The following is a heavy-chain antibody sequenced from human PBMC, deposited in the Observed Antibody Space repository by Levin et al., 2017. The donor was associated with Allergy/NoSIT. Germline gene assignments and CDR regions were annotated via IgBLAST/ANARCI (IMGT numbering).Heavy chain of an antibody. Sequence: SVKVSCKASGGTFSSFNNFAISWVRQAPGQGLEWLGGIVPMFGMANYAQNFQGRVTITADESTTTTYMELSTLRSEDTAVYYWATSNTAQVTDTPYWGQGTLVTVSS. CDR1: GGTFSSFNNFA. CDR3: ATSNTAQVTDTPY. CDR2: IVPMFGMA. D-gene: IGHD4-23*01. V-gene: IGHV1-69*13. J-gene: IGHJ4*02.